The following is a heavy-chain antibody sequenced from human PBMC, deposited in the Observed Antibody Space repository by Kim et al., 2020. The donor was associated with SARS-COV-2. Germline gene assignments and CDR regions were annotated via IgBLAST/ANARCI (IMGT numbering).Heavy chain of an antibody. Sequence: SETLSLTCAVYGGSFSGYYWSWIRQPPGKGLEWIGEINHSGSTNYNPSLKSRVTISVDTSKNQFSLKLSSVTAADTAVYYCAGLFYGNDAFDIWGQGTMVTVSS. CDR1: GGSFSGYY. CDR3: AGLFYGNDAFDI. CDR2: INHSGST. V-gene: IGHV4-34*01. J-gene: IGHJ3*02. D-gene: IGHD4-17*01.